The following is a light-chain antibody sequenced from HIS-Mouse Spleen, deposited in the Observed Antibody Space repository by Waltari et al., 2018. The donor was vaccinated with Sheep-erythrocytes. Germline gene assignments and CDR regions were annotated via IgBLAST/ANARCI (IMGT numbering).Light chain of an antibody. J-gene: IGLJ3*02. CDR1: SSGVGSYNL. CDR2: EGS. CDR3: CSYAGSSTWV. Sequence: QSALTQPASVSGSPGQSLTISCTGTSSGVGSYNLVSWYQQHPGKAPNLMFYEGSKRPSGVSNRFSGSKSGNTASLTISGLQAEDEADYYCCSYAGSSTWVFGGGTKLTVL. V-gene: IGLV2-23*01.